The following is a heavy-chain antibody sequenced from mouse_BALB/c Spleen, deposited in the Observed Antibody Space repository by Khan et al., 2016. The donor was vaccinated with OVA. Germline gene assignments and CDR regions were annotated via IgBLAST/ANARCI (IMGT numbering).Heavy chain of an antibody. CDR2: IRNKAKDYTT. V-gene: IGHV7-3*02. J-gene: IGHJ1*01. CDR1: GFTFTDYY. Sequence: EVELVESGGGLVQPGGSLRLSCAPSGFTFTDYYMSWVRQPPGKSLEWLGFIRNKAKDYTTEYSAPVKGRFTISRDNSQSIVYLQMNTLRAEDSATYYCARETVVDVYWYLDVWGAGTTVTVSS. CDR3: ARETVVDVYWYLDV. D-gene: IGHD1-1*01.